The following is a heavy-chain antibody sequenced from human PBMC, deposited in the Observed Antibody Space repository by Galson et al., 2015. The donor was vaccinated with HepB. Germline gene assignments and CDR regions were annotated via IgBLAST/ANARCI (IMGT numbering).Heavy chain of an antibody. Sequence: SVKASCKASGYTITSHYMHWVRQAPGQGLEWMAMINPTGDFITYARKFQGRLTMTRDTSTSTVYMDLSSLRSDDTAVYYCARGGGYSTFDYWGQGTLVTVSS. CDR2: INPTGDFI. V-gene: IGHV1-46*01. D-gene: IGHD5-12*01. CDR1: GYTITSHY. CDR3: ARGGGYSTFDY. J-gene: IGHJ4*02.